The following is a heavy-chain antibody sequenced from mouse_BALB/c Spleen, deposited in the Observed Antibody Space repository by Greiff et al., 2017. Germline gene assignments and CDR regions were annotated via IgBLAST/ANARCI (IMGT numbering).Heavy chain of an antibody. V-gene: IGHV5-12-1*01. CDR2: ISSGGGST. J-gene: IGHJ3*01. D-gene: IGHD1-2*01. CDR3: ARQYYGYGAY. Sequence: EVKLVESGAGLVKPGGSLKFSCAASGFAFSSYDMSWVRQTPEKRLEWVAYISSGGGSTYYPDTVKGRFTISRDTTKNTLYLQMSSLKSEDTAMYYCARQYYGYGAYWGQGTLVTVSA. CDR1: GFAFSSYD.